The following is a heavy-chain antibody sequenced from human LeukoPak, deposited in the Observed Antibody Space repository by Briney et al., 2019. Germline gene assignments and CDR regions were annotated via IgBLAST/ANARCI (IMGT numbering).Heavy chain of an antibody. CDR1: GGSISSYY. D-gene: IGHD5-18*01. CDR2: IYYSGST. Sequence: SETLSLTCTVSGGSISSYYWSWTRQPPGKGLEWIGYIYYSGSTNYNPSLKSRVTISVDTSKNQFSLKLSSVTAADTAVYYCARVVGYSYGAPFDPWGQGTLVTVSS. J-gene: IGHJ5*02. CDR3: ARVVGYSYGAPFDP. V-gene: IGHV4-59*01.